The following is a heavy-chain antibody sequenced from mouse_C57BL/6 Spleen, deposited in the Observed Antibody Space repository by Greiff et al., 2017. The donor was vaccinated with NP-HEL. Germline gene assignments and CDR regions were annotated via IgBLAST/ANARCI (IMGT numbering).Heavy chain of an antibody. J-gene: IGHJ3*01. CDR2: IYPGDGDT. Sequence: VRLVESGAELVKPGASVKISCKASGYAFSSYWMNWVKQRPGKGLEWIGQIYPGDGDTNYNGKFKGKATLTADKSSSTAYMQLSSLTSEDSAVYFCAREDGYYGSSPFAYWGQGTLVTVSA. D-gene: IGHD1-1*01. CDR3: AREDGYYGSSPFAY. CDR1: GYAFSSYW. V-gene: IGHV1-80*01.